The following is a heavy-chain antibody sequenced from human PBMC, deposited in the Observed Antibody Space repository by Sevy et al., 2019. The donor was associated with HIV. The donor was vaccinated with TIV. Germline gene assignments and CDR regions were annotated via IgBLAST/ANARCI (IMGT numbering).Heavy chain of an antibody. Sequence: SETVSLTCAVYGGSFSGYYWSWIRQPPGKGLEWIGEINHSGSTNYNPSLKSRVTISVDTSKNQFSLKLSSVTAADTAVYYCARAAEQIQDIVVVPAAMGSGDYYYGMDVWGQGTTVTVSS. J-gene: IGHJ6*02. V-gene: IGHV4-34*01. CDR3: ARAAEQIQDIVVVPAAMGSGDYYYGMDV. D-gene: IGHD2-2*01. CDR1: GGSFSGYY. CDR2: INHSGST.